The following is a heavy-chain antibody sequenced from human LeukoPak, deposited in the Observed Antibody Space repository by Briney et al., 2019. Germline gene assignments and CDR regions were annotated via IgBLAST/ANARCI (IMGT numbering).Heavy chain of an antibody. CDR1: GFTFSSYS. Sequence: GGSLRLSCAASGFTFSSYSMNWVRQAPGKGLEWVSAISGSGGSTYYADSVKGRFTISRDNSKNTLYLQMNSLRTEDTAVYYCAKDLLSSGWPDAFDIWGQGTMVTVSS. CDR3: AKDLLSSGWPDAFDI. CDR2: ISGSGGST. D-gene: IGHD6-19*01. J-gene: IGHJ3*02. V-gene: IGHV3-23*01.